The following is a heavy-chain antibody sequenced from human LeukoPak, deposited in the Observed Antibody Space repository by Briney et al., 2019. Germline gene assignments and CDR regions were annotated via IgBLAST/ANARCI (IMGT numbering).Heavy chain of an antibody. CDR1: GTTFDNHY. V-gene: IGHV3-7*01. Sequence: GGSLRLSCAASGTTFDNHYRTWGRLTREKVEGWVANINQDGNEKNYVDSVKSRFTISRDNAKKSLYLQMNSLRAEDTAVYYCASAAGWESAYWGQGTLVTVSS. CDR3: ASAAGWESAY. CDR2: INQDGNEK. J-gene: IGHJ4*02. D-gene: IGHD1-26*01.